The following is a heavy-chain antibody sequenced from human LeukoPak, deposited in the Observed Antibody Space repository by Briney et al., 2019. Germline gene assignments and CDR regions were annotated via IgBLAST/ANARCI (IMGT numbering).Heavy chain of an antibody. D-gene: IGHD4-23*01. J-gene: IGHJ3*02. CDR2: INPNSGGT. V-gene: IGHV1-2*02. CDR3: ATVSTVLTHYDAFDI. CDR1: GYTFTAYY. Sequence: ASVKVSCKASGYTFTAYYMHWVRQAPGQGLEWMGWINPNSGGTNHAQNFQGRVTMTRDTSITTAYMELSALRSDDTAVYYCATVSTVLTHYDAFDIWGQGTMVTVSS.